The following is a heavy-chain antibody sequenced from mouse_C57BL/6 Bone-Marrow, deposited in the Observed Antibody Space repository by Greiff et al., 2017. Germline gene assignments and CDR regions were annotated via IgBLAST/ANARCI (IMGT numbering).Heavy chain of an antibody. V-gene: IGHV14-3*01. CDR1: GFNINNTY. D-gene: IGHD2-1*01. J-gene: IGHJ4*01. CDR2: IAPADGTT. CDR3: DRRGVRDGNYVYAMDY. Sequence: EVQLQQSVAELVRPGASVKLSCTASGFNINNTYMHWVKQRPGQGLEWIGRIAPADGTTKYAPKFPGKATITADPSSNTAFMQLSSLTSAATALYYGDRRGVRDGNYVYAMDYWGQGTTLTVSS.